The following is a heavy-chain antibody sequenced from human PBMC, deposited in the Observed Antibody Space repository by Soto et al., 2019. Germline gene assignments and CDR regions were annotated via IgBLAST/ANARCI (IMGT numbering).Heavy chain of an antibody. CDR2: ISSSSSYI. V-gene: IGHV3-21*01. D-gene: IGHD3-10*01. CDR3: ARGLYGSGSYSPDY. Sequence: GGSLRLSCAASGFTFSSYSMNWVRQAPGKGLEWVSSISSSSSYIYYADSVKGRFTISRDNAKNSLYLQMNSLRADDTAVYYCARGLYGSGSYSPDYWGQGTLVTVSS. CDR1: GFTFSSYS. J-gene: IGHJ4*02.